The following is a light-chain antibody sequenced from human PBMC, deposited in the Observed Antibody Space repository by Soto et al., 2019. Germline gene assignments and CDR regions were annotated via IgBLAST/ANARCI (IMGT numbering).Light chain of an antibody. CDR2: DAS. V-gene: IGKV1-5*01. J-gene: IGKJ2*01. CDR3: QQYNSPSYT. Sequence: DIQMTQSPSTLSASVGDRVTITCRASQSISSWLAWYQQKPGKAPKLLIYDASSLESGVPSRFSGSGSGTEFTLTMSSLQPDDFATYYCQQYNSPSYTFGQGTKLEIK. CDR1: QSISSW.